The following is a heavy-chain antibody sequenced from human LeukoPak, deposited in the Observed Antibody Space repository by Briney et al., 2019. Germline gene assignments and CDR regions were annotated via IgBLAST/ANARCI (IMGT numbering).Heavy chain of an antibody. CDR3: ARGRKGYDILTGYFGASFYYFDY. CDR2: INPSGGST. Sequence: ASVKVSCKASGYTFTSYYMHWVRQAPGQGLEWMGIINPSGGSTSYAQKFQGRVTMTRDTSTSTVYMELSSLRSEDTAVYYCARGRKGYDILTGYFGASFYYFDYWGQGTLVTVSS. V-gene: IGHV1-46*01. CDR1: GYTFTSYY. D-gene: IGHD3-9*01. J-gene: IGHJ4*02.